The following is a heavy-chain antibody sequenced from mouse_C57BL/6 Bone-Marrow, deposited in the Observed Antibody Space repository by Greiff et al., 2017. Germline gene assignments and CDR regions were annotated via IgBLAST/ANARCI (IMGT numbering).Heavy chain of an antibody. J-gene: IGHJ4*01. V-gene: IGHV2-2*01. CDR2: LWSGGST. D-gene: IGHD2-4*01. Sequence: VQGVESGPGLVQPSQSLSITCTVSGFSLTSYGVHWVRQSPGKGLEWLGVLWSGGSTDYNAAFISRLSISKDNSKSQVFFKMNSLQAEDTAIDYCARKDYVSYAMDYWGQGTSVTVSS. CDR3: ARKDYVSYAMDY. CDR1: GFSLTSYG.